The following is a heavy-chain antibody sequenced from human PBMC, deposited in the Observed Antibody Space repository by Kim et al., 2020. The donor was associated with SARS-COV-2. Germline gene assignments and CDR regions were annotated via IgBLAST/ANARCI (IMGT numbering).Heavy chain of an antibody. CDR2: IKSNTAGGTT. V-gene: IGHV3-15*01. D-gene: IGHD2-15*01. CDR1: GFTFSNGW. Sequence: GGSLRLSCAATGFTFSNGWMSWVRQAPGRGVEWVGRIKSNTAGGTTDFAAPVKGRFTISRDDSKNTLYLLMNSLKTEDTAVYYCTTADRSILDYWGQGT. CDR3: TTADRSILDY. J-gene: IGHJ4*02.